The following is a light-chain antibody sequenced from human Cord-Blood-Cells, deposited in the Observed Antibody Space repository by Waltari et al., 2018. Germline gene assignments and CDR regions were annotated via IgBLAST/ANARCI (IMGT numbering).Light chain of an antibody. J-gene: IGLJ1*01. CDR3: SSYTSSSTYV. CDR2: YVS. V-gene: IGLV2-14*01. CDR1: SSDVGGSNY. Sequence: QSALTQPASVSGSPGQSITISGTGTSSDVGGSNYVSWYQQHPGKAPKLMIYYVSNRPSGVSNRFSGSKSGNTASLTISGLQAEDEADYYCSSYTSSSTYVFGTGTKVTVL.